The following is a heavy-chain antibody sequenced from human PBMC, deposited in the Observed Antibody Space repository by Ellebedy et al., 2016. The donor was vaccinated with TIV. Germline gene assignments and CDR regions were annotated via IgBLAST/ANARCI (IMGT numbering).Heavy chain of an antibody. D-gene: IGHD2-2*01. V-gene: IGHV3-23*01. CDR3: AKVPAADIDY. CDR1: GFAFTDYA. CDR2: INGRGDRT. Sequence: GESLKISCAASGFAFTDYAINWVRQSPSKGLEWVSSINGRGDRTYYADSVKGRFTISRDNSKNTLSLQMNSLRAEDTAVYYCAKVPAADIDYWGQGTLVTVSS. J-gene: IGHJ4*02.